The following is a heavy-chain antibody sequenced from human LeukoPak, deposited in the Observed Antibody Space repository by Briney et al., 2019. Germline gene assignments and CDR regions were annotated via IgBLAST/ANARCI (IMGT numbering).Heavy chain of an antibody. J-gene: IGHJ6*02. CDR2: IIPIFGTA. CDR3: NSPTQTVGATATCWCLVGCYGMEV. V-gene: IGHV1-69*13. Sequence: SVKVSCKASGGTFSSYAISWVRQAPGQGLEWMGGIIPIFGTANYAQKFQGRVTITAGESSSTAYMELSSLRSEDTAVYYGNSPTQTVGATATCWCLVGCYGMEVWGQGTTVTVSS. D-gene: IGHD1-26*01. CDR1: GGTFSSYA.